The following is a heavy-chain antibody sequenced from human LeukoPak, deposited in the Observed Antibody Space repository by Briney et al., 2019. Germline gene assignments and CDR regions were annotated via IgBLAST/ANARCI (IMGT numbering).Heavy chain of an antibody. Sequence: GGSLRLSCAASGFTFSNAWMSWVRQAPGKGLEWVGFIRSKAYGGTTEYAASVKGRFTISRDDSKSIAYLQMNSLKTEDTAVYYCTRDALYGDYVFPPPGSFDYWGQGALVTVSS. CDR1: GFTFSNAW. V-gene: IGHV3-49*04. CDR3: TRDALYGDYVFPPPGSFDY. CDR2: IRSKAYGGTT. D-gene: IGHD4-17*01. J-gene: IGHJ4*02.